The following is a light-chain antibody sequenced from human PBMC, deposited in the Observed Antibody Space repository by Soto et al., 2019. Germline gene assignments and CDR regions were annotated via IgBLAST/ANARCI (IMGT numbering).Light chain of an antibody. CDR3: SSYTSYTTLWV. Sequence: QSVLTQPASVSGSPGQSITISCTGTDSDIGNYNYVSWYQQHPGKAPKLMIYGVTNRPSGVSDRFSGSKSGNAASLTISGLQAEDAADYYCSSYTSYTTLWVFGGGTKVTVL. CDR1: DSDIGNYNY. J-gene: IGLJ3*02. CDR2: GVT. V-gene: IGLV2-14*01.